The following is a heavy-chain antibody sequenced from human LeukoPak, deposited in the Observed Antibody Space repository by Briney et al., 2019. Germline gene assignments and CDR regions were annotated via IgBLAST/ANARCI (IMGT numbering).Heavy chain of an antibody. CDR1: GGSFSGYY. CDR2: INHSGST. J-gene: IGHJ4*01. D-gene: IGHD3-22*01. CDR3: ARGNQSGDSSGYPYFDY. V-gene: IGHV4-34*01. Sequence: SETLSLTCAVYGGSFSGYYWSWIRQPPGKGLEWIGEINHSGSTNYNPSLKSRVTISVDTSKNQFSLKLSSVTAADTAVYYCARGNQSGDSSGYPYFDYWGQEPWSPSPQ.